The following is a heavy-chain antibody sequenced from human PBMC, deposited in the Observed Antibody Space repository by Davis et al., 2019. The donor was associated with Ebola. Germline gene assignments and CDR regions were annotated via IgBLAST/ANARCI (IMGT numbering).Heavy chain of an antibody. CDR2: IYHSGSI. J-gene: IGHJ5*02. CDR3: ARDGDSSGWYGPNWFDP. Sequence: GSLRLSCAVSSGSISSSNWWSWVRQPPGKGLEWIGEIYHSGSINYNPSLKSRVTISVDKSKNQFSLKLSSVTAADTAVYYCARDGDSSGWYGPNWFDPWGQGTLVTVSS. V-gene: IGHV4-4*02. CDR1: SGSISSSNW. D-gene: IGHD6-19*01.